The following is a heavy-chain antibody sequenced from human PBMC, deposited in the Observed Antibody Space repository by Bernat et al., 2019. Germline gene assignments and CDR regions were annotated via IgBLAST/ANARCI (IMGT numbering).Heavy chain of an antibody. D-gene: IGHD6-13*01. V-gene: IGHV3-23*01. CDR1: GFTLSSTA. J-gene: IGHJ6*02. Sequence: EVQLLESGGGLVQAGGSLRLSCAVSGFTLSSTAMNWVRQAPGKGLEWVSGINDSGDRMYYADSVKGRFTTSRDTSKSTLYLQMNSLRAEDTATNYCAKIRDSRWFIYYAMDVWGQGTTVTVSS. CDR2: INDSGDRM. CDR3: AKIRDSRWFIYYAMDV.